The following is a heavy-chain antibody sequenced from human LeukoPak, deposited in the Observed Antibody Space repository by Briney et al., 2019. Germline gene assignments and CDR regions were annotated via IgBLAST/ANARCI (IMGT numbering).Heavy chain of an antibody. CDR2: ISGSGGST. CDR3: AKVLHRITMIVGPDAFDI. V-gene: IGHV3-23*01. CDR1: GGSFSGYY. J-gene: IGHJ3*02. Sequence: ETLSLTCAVYGGSFSGYYWSWVRQAPGKGLEWVSAISGSGGSTYYADSVKGRFTISRGNSKNTLYLQMNSLRAEDTAVYYCAKVLHRITMIVGPDAFDIWGQGTMVTVSS. D-gene: IGHD3-22*01.